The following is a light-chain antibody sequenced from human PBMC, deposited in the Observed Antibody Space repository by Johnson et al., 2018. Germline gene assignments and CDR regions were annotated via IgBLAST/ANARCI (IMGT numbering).Light chain of an antibody. CDR3: GTWDSSLSAGNV. Sequence: QSVLTRPPSVSAAPGQKVTISCSGSSSNIGNNYVSWYQQLPGTAPTLLIYENNKRPSGIPDRFSGSKSGTSATLGITGLQNGDEADYYCGTWDSSLSAGNVFGTGTKFTVL. J-gene: IGLJ1*01. V-gene: IGLV1-51*02. CDR1: SSNIGNNY. CDR2: ENN.